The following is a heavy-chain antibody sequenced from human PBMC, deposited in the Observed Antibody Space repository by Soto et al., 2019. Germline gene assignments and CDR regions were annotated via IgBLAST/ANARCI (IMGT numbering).Heavy chain of an antibody. V-gene: IGHV1-69*08. CDR2: IIPFHGVT. CDR3: TRDWEITVATWSFGGF. J-gene: IGHJ4*02. CDR1: GGTFSTYT. D-gene: IGHD3-10*01. Sequence: QVQLVQSGAEVKKPGSSVKVSCKASGGTFSTYTINWVRQAPGQGLEWMGRIIPFHGVTNYAQKFQARVTITADKSTSTAYMELSGLRFEDTDMYYCTRDWEITVATWSFGGFWGRGTLVTGST.